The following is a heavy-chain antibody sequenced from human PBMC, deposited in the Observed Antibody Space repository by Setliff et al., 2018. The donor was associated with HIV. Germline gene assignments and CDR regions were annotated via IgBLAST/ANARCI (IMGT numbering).Heavy chain of an antibody. V-gene: IGHV1-2*02. CDR3: VRDPRFSGYAQAFDF. Sequence: GPSVKVSCKASGYTFTYLFIHWVRLALGRGLEWMGVINPKSGDTNYAQKFQGRVTMTRDTSISTAYMALDRLGSDDTAVYYCVRDPRFSGYAQAFDFWGQGSLVTVSS. J-gene: IGHJ4*02. CDR2: INPKSGDT. D-gene: IGHD5-12*01. CDR1: GYTFTYLF.